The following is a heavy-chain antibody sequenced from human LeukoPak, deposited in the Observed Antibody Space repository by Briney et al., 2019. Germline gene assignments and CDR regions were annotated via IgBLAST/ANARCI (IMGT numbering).Heavy chain of an antibody. D-gene: IGHD2-8*01. CDR1: GYTFTSYY. CDR3: ARDNDFDY. Sequence: ASVKVSCKASGYTFTSYYIHWVRQAPGQGLEWMGIIYPGGGSTSYAQKFQGRVTMTRDMSTSSVYMELSSLRSEDTAVYYCARDNDFDYWGQGTLVTVSS. J-gene: IGHJ4*02. V-gene: IGHV1-46*01. CDR2: IYPGGGST.